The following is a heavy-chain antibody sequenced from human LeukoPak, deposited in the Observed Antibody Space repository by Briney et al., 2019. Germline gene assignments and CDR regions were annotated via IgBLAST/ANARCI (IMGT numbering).Heavy chain of an antibody. D-gene: IGHD3-10*01. CDR2: VSHSGST. Sequence: SETLSLTCTVSGYSISSDYYWGWIRQPPGKGLEWIASVSHSGSTYYNPSLKSRVTISVDTSKNQFSLKLSSVTAADTAVYYCATPALVRGVIITTDYFDYWGQGTLVTVSS. CDR3: ATPALVRGVIITTDYFDY. CDR1: GYSISSDYY. V-gene: IGHV4-38-2*02. J-gene: IGHJ4*02.